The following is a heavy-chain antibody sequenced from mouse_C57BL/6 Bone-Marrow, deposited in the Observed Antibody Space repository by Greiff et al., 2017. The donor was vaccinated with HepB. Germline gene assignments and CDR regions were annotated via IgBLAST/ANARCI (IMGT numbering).Heavy chain of an antibody. V-gene: IGHV3-6*01. CDR3: ARAFITTVVDWYFDV. CDR2: ISYDGSN. J-gene: IGHJ1*03. CDR1: GYSITSGYY. D-gene: IGHD1-1*01. Sequence: EESGPGLVKPSQSLSLTCSFTGYSITSGYYWNWIRQFPGNKLEWMGYISYDGSNNYNPSLKNRISITRDTSKNQFFLKLNSVTTEDTATYYCARAFITTVVDWYFDVWGTGTTVTVAS.